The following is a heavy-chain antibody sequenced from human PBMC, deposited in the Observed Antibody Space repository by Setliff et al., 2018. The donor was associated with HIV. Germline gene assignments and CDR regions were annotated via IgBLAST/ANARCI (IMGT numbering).Heavy chain of an antibody. CDR1: GYSFPNDW. V-gene: IGHV5-51*01. CDR2: IFPRDSET. Sequence: GESLKISCKDSGYSFPNDWIGWVRQKPGKGLEWVAIIFPRDSETRCSPSFEGQVTISVDRSLNTVYLQWSRLRASDSAIYYCTRHPLRPGIAGYFYFVDVWGTGTTVTVSS. CDR3: TRHPLRPGIAGYFYFVDV. D-gene: IGHD3-9*01. J-gene: IGHJ6*03.